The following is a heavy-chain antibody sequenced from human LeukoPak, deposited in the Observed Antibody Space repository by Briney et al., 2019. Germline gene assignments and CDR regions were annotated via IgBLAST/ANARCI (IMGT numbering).Heavy chain of an antibody. CDR1: GFTFSSYS. Sequence: PGGSLRLSCAASGFTFSSYSMNWVRQAPGKGLEWVSSISSSSSYIYYADSVKGRFTISRDNAKNSLYLQMNSLRAEDTALYYCAKDYWFGEADYYYYMDVWGKGTTVTISS. V-gene: IGHV3-21*04. CDR2: ISSSSSYI. CDR3: AKDYWFGEADYYYYMDV. D-gene: IGHD3-10*01. J-gene: IGHJ6*03.